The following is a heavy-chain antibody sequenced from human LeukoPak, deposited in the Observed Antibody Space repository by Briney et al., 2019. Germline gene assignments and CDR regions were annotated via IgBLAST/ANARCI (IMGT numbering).Heavy chain of an antibody. J-gene: IGHJ4*02. CDR2: IYPGDSAT. Sequence: GDSLKISCKGSGYTFTSYWIAWVRQMPGKGLEWMGIIYPGDSATRYSPSFPGQVTISADKSISTAYLQWNSLKASDTAMYYRARSTGGYRSTLFDYWGQGTLVTVSS. V-gene: IGHV5-51*01. CDR3: ARSTGGYRSTLFDY. CDR1: GYTFTSYW. D-gene: IGHD5-18*01.